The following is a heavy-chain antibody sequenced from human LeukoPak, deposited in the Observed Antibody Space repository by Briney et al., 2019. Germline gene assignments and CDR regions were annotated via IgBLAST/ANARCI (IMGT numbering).Heavy chain of an antibody. Sequence: GESLQISFKGSGYSFTSYWIGWVRQMPGKGLEWMGIIYPGDSDTRYSPSFQGQVTISADKSISTAYLQWSSLKASDTAMYYCARFSSSSCFDYWGQGTLVTVSS. CDR2: IYPGDSDT. CDR3: ARFSSSSCFDY. J-gene: IGHJ4*02. CDR1: GYSFTSYW. D-gene: IGHD6-6*01. V-gene: IGHV5-51*01.